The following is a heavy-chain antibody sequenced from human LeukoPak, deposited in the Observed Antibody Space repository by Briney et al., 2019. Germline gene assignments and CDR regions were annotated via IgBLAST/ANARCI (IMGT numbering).Heavy chain of an antibody. D-gene: IGHD6-13*01. CDR3: AKDIYSSSYLFEY. V-gene: IGHV3-48*03. Sequence: GGSLRLSCAASGFTFSSFEMNWVRQAPGKGLEWVSYISSSGSTIHSADSVKGRFTISRDNSKNTLYLQMNSLRAEDTAVYYCAKDIYSSSYLFEYWGQGTLVTVSS. J-gene: IGHJ4*02. CDR1: GFTFSSFE. CDR2: ISSSGSTI.